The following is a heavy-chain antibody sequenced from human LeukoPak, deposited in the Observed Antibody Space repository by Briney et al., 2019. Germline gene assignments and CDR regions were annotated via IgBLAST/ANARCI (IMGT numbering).Heavy chain of an antibody. CDR2: ISGSGDAT. CDR3: AKAHHGDFLGWFDP. J-gene: IGHJ5*02. V-gene: IGHV3-23*01. Sequence: PGGSLRLSCGASGFTFTSYAMNWVRQAPGKGLEWVSAISGSGDATYYADSVKGRFTISGDSSKDTLYLQMNSLRVEDTALYYCAKAHHGDFLGWFDPWGQGTLVTVSS. D-gene: IGHD4-17*01. CDR1: GFTFTSYA.